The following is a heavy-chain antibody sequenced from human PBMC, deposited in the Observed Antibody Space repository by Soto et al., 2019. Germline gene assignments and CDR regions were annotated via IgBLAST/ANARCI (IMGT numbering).Heavy chain of an antibody. D-gene: IGHD2-15*01. V-gene: IGHV1-69*12. CDR3: AARRYCSGGSCYSSVDNWFDP. J-gene: IGHJ5*02. CDR1: GGTFSSYA. Sequence: QVQLVQSGAEVKKPGSSVKVSCKASGGTFSSYAISWVRQAPGQGLEWMGGIIPIFGTANYAQKFQGRVTITADESTITAYMELSSLRSEDTAVYYCAARRYCSGGSCYSSVDNWFDPWGQGTLVTVSS. CDR2: IIPIFGTA.